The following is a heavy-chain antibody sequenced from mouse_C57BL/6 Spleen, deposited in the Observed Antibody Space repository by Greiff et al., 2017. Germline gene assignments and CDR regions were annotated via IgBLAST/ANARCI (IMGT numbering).Heavy chain of an antibody. D-gene: IGHD1-1*01. CDR3: AREHYGNSFLYYFDY. CDR2: IHPNSGST. Sequence: QVQLQQPGAELVKPGASVKLSCKASGYTFTSYWMHWVKQRPGQGLEWIGMIHPNSGSTNYNEKFKSKATLTVDKASSTAYMQLSSLTSEDSAVYYCAREHYGNSFLYYFDYWGQGTTLTVSS. CDR1: GYTFTSYW. J-gene: IGHJ2*01. V-gene: IGHV1-64*01.